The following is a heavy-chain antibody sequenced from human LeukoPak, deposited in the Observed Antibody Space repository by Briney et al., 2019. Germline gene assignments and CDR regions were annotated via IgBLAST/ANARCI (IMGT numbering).Heavy chain of an antibody. V-gene: IGHV4-59*01. Sequence: TSETLSLTCTVSGGSISSYYWSWIRPPPGKGLEWIGYIYYSGTTNYNPSLKSRVTISVDTSKNQFSLKLSSVTAADTAVYYCARGVYIAAAQYAYWGQGTLVTVSS. D-gene: IGHD6-13*01. CDR3: ARGVYIAAAQYAY. CDR1: GGSISSYY. CDR2: IYYSGTT. J-gene: IGHJ4*02.